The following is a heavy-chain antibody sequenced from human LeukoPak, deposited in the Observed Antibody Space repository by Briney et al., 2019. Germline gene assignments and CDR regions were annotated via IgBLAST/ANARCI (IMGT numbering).Heavy chain of an antibody. CDR3: GRDPGPGYLDL. Sequence: PGGSLRLSCAASGFTFSSFEMNWVRQAPGKGLEWVSYISSGGTTMYYADSVKGRFTISRDNAKNSLYLQMNSLKGEDTAVYYCGRDPGPGYLDLWGQGTLVTVSS. CDR1: GFTFSSFE. CDR2: ISSGGTTM. V-gene: IGHV3-48*03. J-gene: IGHJ4*02.